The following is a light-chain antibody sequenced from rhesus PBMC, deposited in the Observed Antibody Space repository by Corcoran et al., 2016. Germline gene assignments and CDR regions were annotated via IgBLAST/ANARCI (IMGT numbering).Light chain of an antibody. J-gene: IGKJ4*01. CDR3: QQYVEWPLT. Sequence: EIVLTQSPATLSLSPGERATLSCRASQSVSSNLAWYQQKPGQAPSLLIFDASSRATGIPDRFSGRGSGTDCTLTISSLEPEEFVVYYCQQYVEWPLTFGGGTKVEIK. CDR1: QSVSSN. CDR2: DAS. V-gene: IGKV3-42*03.